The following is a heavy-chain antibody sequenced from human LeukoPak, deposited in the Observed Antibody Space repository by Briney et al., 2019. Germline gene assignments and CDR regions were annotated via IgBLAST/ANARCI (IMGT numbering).Heavy chain of an antibody. CDR2: INPDSGGT. J-gene: IGHJ4*02. D-gene: IGHD3-10*01. Sequence: ASVKVSCKASGYNFTRYGISWVRQAPGQGLEWMGWINPDSGGTNYAQKFQGRVTMTWDTSISTAYMELSRLRSDDTAIYYCARGRFYTSGSYYNRLDYWGQGTLVTVSS. V-gene: IGHV1-2*02. CDR1: GYNFTRYG. CDR3: ARGRFYTSGSYYNRLDY.